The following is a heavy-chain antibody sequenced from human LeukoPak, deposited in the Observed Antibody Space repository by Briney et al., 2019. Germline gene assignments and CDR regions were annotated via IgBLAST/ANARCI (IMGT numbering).Heavy chain of an antibody. V-gene: IGHV3-73*01. CDR1: GFTFSGSA. D-gene: IGHD6-19*01. CDR3: AKDHYSSGCIDY. Sequence: GGSLRLSCAASGFTFSGSAMHWVRQASGKGLEWAGRIRSKANSYATAYAASVKGRFTISRDDSKNTAYLQMNSLRAEDTAVYYCAKDHYSSGCIDYWGQGTLVTVSS. CDR2: IRSKANSYAT. J-gene: IGHJ4*02.